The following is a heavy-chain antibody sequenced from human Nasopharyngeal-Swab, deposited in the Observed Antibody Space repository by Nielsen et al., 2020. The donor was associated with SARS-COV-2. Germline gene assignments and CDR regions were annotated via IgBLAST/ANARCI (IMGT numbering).Heavy chain of an antibody. CDR3: AKSSHYGSEYYYYYYMDV. CDR2: TSGSGGST. CDR1: GFTFSSYA. V-gene: IGHV3-23*01. J-gene: IGHJ6*03. Sequence: GESLKISYAASGFTFSSYAMSWVRQAPGKGLEWVSATSGSGGSTYYADSVKGRFTISRDNSKNTLYLQMNSLRAEDTAVYYCAKSSHYGSEYYYYYYMDVWGKGTTVTVSS. D-gene: IGHD3-10*01.